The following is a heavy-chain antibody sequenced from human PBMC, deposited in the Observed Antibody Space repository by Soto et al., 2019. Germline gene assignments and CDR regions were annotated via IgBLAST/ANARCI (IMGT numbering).Heavy chain of an antibody. D-gene: IGHD5-12*01. J-gene: IGHJ5*02. CDR3: ATQAIVATTLFDP. CDR2: IYYSGST. CDR1: GGSISSGDYY. Sequence: QVQLQESGPGLVKPSQTLSLTCTVSGGSISSGDYYWSWIRQPPGKGLEWIGYIYYSGSTYYNPSIKSRGTIPVDTSKNQFSLKLSSVTAADTAVYYCATQAIVATTLFDPWGQGTLVTVSS. V-gene: IGHV4-30-4*01.